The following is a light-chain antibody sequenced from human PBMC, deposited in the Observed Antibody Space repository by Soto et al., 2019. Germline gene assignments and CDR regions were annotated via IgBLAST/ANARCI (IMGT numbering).Light chain of an antibody. V-gene: IGLV2-14*01. CDR3: SSYTSDSTYV. Sequence: QSVLTQPPSLSGSPGQSITISCTGTSSDVGGYTSVSWYQQHPGKAPKLVIYEVSDRPSGVSSRFSGSKSGNTASLTISGLQAEDEADYYGSSYTSDSTYVFGTGTKLTVL. CDR2: EVS. CDR1: SSDVGGYTS. J-gene: IGLJ1*01.